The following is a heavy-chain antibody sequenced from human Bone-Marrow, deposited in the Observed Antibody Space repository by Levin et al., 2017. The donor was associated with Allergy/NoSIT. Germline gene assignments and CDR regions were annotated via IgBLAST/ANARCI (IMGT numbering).Heavy chain of an antibody. V-gene: IGHV3-73*01. CDR1: GFTFSDSA. J-gene: IGHJ6*02. D-gene: IGHD2-2*01. CDR3: TRRSTRTAAGMDV. Sequence: ASVKVSCAVSGFTFSDSAVHWVRQTSGKGLEWVGLIRSQTNTYATAYAASVKGRFTVSRDDSKNTAYLQMNSLKTEDTAVYYCTRRSTRTAAGMDVWGQGTTVTVSS. CDR2: IRSQTNTYAT.